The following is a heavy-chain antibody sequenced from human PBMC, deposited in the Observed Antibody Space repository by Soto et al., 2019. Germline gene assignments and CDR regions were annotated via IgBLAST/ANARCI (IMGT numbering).Heavy chain of an antibody. D-gene: IGHD3-10*01. V-gene: IGHV3-23*01. CDR3: AKIGGLYGMDV. CDR2: ISGSGGST. CDR1: GFTFSSYA. J-gene: IGHJ6*02. Sequence: EVQLLESGGGLVQPGWSLRLSCAASGFTFSSYAMSWVRQAPGKGLDWVSAISGSGGSTYYADSVKGRFTISRDNAKNTLYLQMTSLRAEDTAVYYCAKIGGLYGMDVWGQGTTVTVSS.